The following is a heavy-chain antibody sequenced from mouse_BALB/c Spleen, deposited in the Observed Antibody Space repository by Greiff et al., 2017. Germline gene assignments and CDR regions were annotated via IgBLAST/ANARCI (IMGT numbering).Heavy chain of an antibody. V-gene: IGHV14-3*02. CDR2: IDPANGNT. Sequence: VHVKQSGAELVKPGASVKLSCTASGFNIKDTYMHWVKQRPEQGLEWIGRIDPANGNTKYDPKFQGKATITADTSSNTAYLQLSSLTSEDTAVYYCARGYGRGLYAMDYWGQGTSVTVSS. D-gene: IGHD1-1*01. CDR1: GFNIKDTY. CDR3: ARGYGRGLYAMDY. J-gene: IGHJ4*01.